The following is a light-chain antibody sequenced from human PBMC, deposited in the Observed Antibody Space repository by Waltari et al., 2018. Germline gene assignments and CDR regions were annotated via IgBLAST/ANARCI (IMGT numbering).Light chain of an antibody. CDR1: QGVTSL. CDR2: NTS. Sequence: DIQMIQSPSSLSSSVGERVTIACRQSQGVTSLLNWYQQKQGRAPKLLIANTSTFQNGAPSRGSGSGSETDFTITITSLHPEDFASYSCQQTFITPWTFGPGTKVDI. J-gene: IGKJ1*01. CDR3: QQTFITPWT. V-gene: IGKV1-39*01.